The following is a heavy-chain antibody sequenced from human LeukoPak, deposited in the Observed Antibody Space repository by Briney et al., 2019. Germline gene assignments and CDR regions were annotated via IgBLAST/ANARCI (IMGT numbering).Heavy chain of an antibody. D-gene: IGHD3-10*01. V-gene: IGHV1-69*05. J-gene: IGHJ6*03. CDR1: GGTFSSYA. CDR2: IIPIFGTA. Sequence: GSSVKVSCKASGGTFSSYAISWVRQAPGQGLEWMGGIIPIFGTANYAQKFQGRVTITTDESTSTAYMELSSLRSEDTAVYYCARGAYYGSGSYSTPYYYYYMGVWGKGTTVTVSS. CDR3: ARGAYYGSGSYSTPYYYYYMGV.